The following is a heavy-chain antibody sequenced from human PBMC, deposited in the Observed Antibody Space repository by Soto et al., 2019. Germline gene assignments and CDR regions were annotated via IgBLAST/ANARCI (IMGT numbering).Heavy chain of an antibody. J-gene: IGHJ4*02. CDR2: TTPDVSEK. CDR1: GFTFSSYW. V-gene: IGHV3-7*01. CDR3: AGVGCVDESFDY. Sequence: EVHLVESGGGLVQPGGSLRLSCAASGFTFSSYWMTWVRQAPGKGLEWVANTTPDVSEKHYVGSVKGRFTISRDNAKSSLFLQMYGLMAGDTAVYYCAGVGCVDESFDYWGQANLVTGSS.